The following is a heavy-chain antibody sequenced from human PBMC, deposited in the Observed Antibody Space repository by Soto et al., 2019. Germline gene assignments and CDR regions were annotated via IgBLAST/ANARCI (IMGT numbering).Heavy chain of an antibody. D-gene: IGHD6-13*01. CDR2: IYPGDSDT. CDR3: ARTSAAGKYYYGMDV. J-gene: IGHJ6*02. CDR1: GYSFTSDW. Sequence: GESLKISCKGSGYSFTSDWIGWVRQMAGKGLEWMGIIYPGDSDTRYSPSFQGQVTISADKSISTAYLQWSSLKASDTAMYYCARTSAAGKYYYGMDVWGQVTTVTVSS. V-gene: IGHV5-51*01.